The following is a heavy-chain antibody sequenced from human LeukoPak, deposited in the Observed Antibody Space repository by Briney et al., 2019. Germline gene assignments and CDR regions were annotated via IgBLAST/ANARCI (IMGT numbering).Heavy chain of an antibody. Sequence: AGGSLRLSCAASGFTFDDYAMHWVRQAPGKGLEWVSGISWSSDNIDYADSVKGRFTISRDNAKKSLYLQMNSLRAEDTAVYYCARDGPSDVGDSVDVWGKGTTVIISS. CDR2: ISWSSDNI. J-gene: IGHJ6*04. CDR1: GFTFDDYA. CDR3: ARDGPSDVGDSVDV. V-gene: IGHV3-9*01.